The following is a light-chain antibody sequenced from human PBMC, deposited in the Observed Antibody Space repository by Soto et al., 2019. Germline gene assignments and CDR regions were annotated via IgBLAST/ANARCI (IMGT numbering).Light chain of an antibody. CDR2: EGS. V-gene: IGLV2-23*01. CDR1: SSDVGSYNL. Sequence: ALTQPTSVSGSPGQSITISCTGTSSDVGSYNLVSWYQQHPGKAPKLMIYEGSKRPSGVSNRFSGSKSGNTASLTISGLQAEDEADYYCCSYAGSSTWVFGGGTKLTVL. CDR3: CSYAGSSTWV. J-gene: IGLJ3*02.